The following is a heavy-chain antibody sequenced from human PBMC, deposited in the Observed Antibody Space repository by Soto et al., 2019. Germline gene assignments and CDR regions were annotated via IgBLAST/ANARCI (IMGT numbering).Heavy chain of an antibody. V-gene: IGHV3-48*01. D-gene: IGHD3-16*01. CDR3: ARDLWGDLAGGESDS. CDR1: GFTFSTYG. CDR2: IRSSGSEST. Sequence: GGSLRLSCVASGFTFSTYGLNWVRQAPGKGLDWVAYIRSSGSESTYYADSVKGRFTISRDNAKNSLFLQMNSLRAEDTAVYYCARDLWGDLAGGESDSWGQGTLVTVSS. J-gene: IGHJ5*01.